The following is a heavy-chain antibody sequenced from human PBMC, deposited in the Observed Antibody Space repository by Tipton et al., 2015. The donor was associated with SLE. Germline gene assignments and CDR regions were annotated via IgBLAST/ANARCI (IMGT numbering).Heavy chain of an antibody. CDR1: GGSISSGSYY. J-gene: IGHJ5*02. CDR2: IYYSGST. Sequence: TLSLTCTVSGGSISSGSYYWSWIRQPPGKGLEWIGSIYYSGSTYYNPSLKSRVTISVDTSKNQFSLKLSSVAAAATAVYYWARHWDPHSSGWANWFDPWGQGTLVTVSS. D-gene: IGHD6-19*01. CDR3: ARHWDPHSSGWANWFDP. V-gene: IGHV4-39*01.